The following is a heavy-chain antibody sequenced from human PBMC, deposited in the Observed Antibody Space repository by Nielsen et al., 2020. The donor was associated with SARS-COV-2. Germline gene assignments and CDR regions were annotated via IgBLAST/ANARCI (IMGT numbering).Heavy chain of an antibody. V-gene: IGHV4-59*12. Sequence: SETLSLTCSVSGGSMTGYYWSWIRQPPGKGLEWIGNIYYSGRTTYNPSLKSRVTISVDTSNNEFSLKVTSVTAADTAVYFCARDEAFILYGMDVWGQGTTVAVSS. CDR1: GGSMTGYY. CDR2: IYYSGRT. J-gene: IGHJ6*02. CDR3: ARDEAFILYGMDV. D-gene: IGHD3-16*02.